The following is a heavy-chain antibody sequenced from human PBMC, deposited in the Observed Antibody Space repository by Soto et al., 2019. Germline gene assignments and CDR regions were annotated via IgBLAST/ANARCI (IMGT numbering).Heavy chain of an antibody. V-gene: IGHV4-39*01. D-gene: IGHD3-3*01. CDR1: GGSISSSSYY. CDR3: AITNVCQFYVFWSGYTRGYYYYYMDV. J-gene: IGHJ6*03. CDR2: IYYSGST. Sequence: SETLSLTCTVSGGSISSSSYYWGWIRQPPGKGLEWIGSIYYSGSTYYKQSLKNRVTISVDTSKKQFSLKLNSVTAADTAVYYCAITNVCQFYVFWSGYTRGYYYYYMDVWGKGTTVTVSS.